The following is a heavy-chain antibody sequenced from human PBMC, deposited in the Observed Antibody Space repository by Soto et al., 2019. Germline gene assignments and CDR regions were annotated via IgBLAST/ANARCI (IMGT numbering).Heavy chain of an antibody. D-gene: IGHD4-4*01. Sequence: QVQLVQSGAEVKKPGASVKVSCKASGYTFTSYDINWVRQATGQGLEWMGWMNHNSGNTGYAQKFQGRVTMTRNTSISTAYMELSSLRSEDTAVYYCASRSYSNHYYYYGMDVWGQGTTVTVSS. V-gene: IGHV1-8*01. J-gene: IGHJ6*02. CDR2: MNHNSGNT. CDR1: GYTFTSYD. CDR3: ASRSYSNHYYYYGMDV.